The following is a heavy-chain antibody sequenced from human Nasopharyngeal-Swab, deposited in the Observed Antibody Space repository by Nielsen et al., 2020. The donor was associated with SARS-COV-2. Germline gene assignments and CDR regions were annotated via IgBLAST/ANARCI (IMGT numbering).Heavy chain of an antibody. Sequence: SETLSLTCTLSGGSMSSGDYYWSWIRQPPGKGLEWIGNIYYNGNTYFNPSLKSRVSMTGDTSKTQFSLTLTSVTGADTAVYYCARVYYDSSGNYQIHWHFDLWGPGTLVTVSS. CDR2: IYYNGNT. V-gene: IGHV4-30-4*01. D-gene: IGHD3-22*01. J-gene: IGHJ2*01. CDR3: ARVYYDSSGNYQIHWHFDL. CDR1: GGSMSSGDYY.